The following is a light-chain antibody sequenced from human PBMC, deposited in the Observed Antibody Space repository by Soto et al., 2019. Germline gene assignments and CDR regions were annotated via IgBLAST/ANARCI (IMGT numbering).Light chain of an antibody. J-gene: IGKJ4*01. CDR1: QSVSSSY. Sequence: EIVLTQSPGTLSLSPGERATLSCRASQSVSSSYLAWYQQKPGQAPRLLIYGASSRATGITDRFSGSGSGTEFTLSISRLEPEDFAVYSCLQYGISPLTFGGGTKVEIK. CDR3: LQYGISPLT. CDR2: GAS. V-gene: IGKV3-20*01.